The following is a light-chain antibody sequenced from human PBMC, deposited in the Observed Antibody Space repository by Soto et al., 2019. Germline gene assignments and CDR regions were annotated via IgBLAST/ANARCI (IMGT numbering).Light chain of an antibody. Sequence: EFVLTQSPATLSLSPGERATLSCRASQSVTSYLAWYRQKPGQAPRLLIYDVFNRATGIPARFSGSGSGTDFSLTISSLEPEDFAVYYCQQRGTFGGGPKVDNK. J-gene: IGKJ4*01. CDR2: DVF. CDR1: QSVTSY. CDR3: QQRGT. V-gene: IGKV3-11*01.